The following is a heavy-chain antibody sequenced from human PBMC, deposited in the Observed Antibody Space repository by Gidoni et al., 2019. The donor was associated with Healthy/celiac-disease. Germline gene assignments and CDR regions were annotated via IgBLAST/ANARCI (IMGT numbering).Heavy chain of an antibody. D-gene: IGHD5-12*01. Sequence: EVQLLESGGGLVQPGGSLRLSCAASGFTFSSYAIGWVRQAPGKGLEWVSAISGSGGSTYYADSVKGRFTISRDNSKNTLYLQMNSLRAEDTAVYYCAKDLLGVEMATITELGYDYWGQGTLVTVSS. CDR3: AKDLLGVEMATITELGYDY. CDR1: GFTFSSYA. CDR2: ISGSGGST. V-gene: IGHV3-23*01. J-gene: IGHJ4*02.